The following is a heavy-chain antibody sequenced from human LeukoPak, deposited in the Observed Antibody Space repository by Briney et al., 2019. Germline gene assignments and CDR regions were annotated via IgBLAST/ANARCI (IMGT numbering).Heavy chain of an antibody. CDR3: ARVGRSVEVPSATGAYFDY. V-gene: IGHV1-2*02. D-gene: IGHD2-2*01. J-gene: IGHJ4*02. CDR1: GYTFTGYY. CDR2: INPNIGGT. Sequence: ASVKVSCKASGYTFTGYYMHWVRQAPGQGLEWMGWINPNIGGTNYAQKFQGRVTMTRDTSISTAYMDLSRLGSDDTAVYYCARVGRSVEVPSATGAYFDYWGQGTLVTVSS.